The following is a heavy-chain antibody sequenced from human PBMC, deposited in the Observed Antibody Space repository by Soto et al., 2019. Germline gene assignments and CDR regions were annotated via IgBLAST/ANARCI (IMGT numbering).Heavy chain of an antibody. D-gene: IGHD3-3*01. CDR2: INPSGGST. CDR1: GYTFTSYY. CDR3: ARVQRPYDFWSGSSDY. Sequence: ASVKVSCKASGYTFTSYYMHWVRQAPGQGLEWMGIINPSGGSTSYAQKFQGRFTISRDNARNTLYLQLNSLRAEDTAVYYCARVQRPYDFWSGSSDYWGQGTLVTVSS. V-gene: IGHV1-46*01. J-gene: IGHJ4*02.